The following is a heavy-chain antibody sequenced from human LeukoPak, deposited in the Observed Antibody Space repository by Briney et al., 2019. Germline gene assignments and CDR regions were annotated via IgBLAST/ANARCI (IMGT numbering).Heavy chain of an antibody. J-gene: IGHJ4*02. CDR3: ARGPSYQDIVVVVAATDFDY. D-gene: IGHD2-15*01. CDR2: INPNSGGT. CDR1: GYTFTGYY. Sequence: ASVKVTCKVSGYTFTGYYMHWVRQAPGQGLEWMGWINPNSGGTNYAQKFQGRVTMTRDTSISTAYMELSRLRSDDTAVYYCARGPSYQDIVVVVAATDFDYWGQGPWSPSPQ. V-gene: IGHV1-2*02.